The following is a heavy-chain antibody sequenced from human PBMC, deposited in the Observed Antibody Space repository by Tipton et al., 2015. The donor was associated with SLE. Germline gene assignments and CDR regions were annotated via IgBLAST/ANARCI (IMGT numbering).Heavy chain of an antibody. CDR2: INHSGST. J-gene: IGHJ5*02. Sequence: TLSLTCAVYGGSFSGFYWSWIRQPPGKGLEWIGEINHSGSTNYNPSLKSRVTISVDMSKNQFSLKLSSVTAADTAVYYCARVGWDLLWFGEYQPHNWFDPWGQGTLVTVSS. D-gene: IGHD3-10*01. V-gene: IGHV4-34*01. CDR1: GGSFSGFY. CDR3: ARVGWDLLWFGEYQPHNWFDP.